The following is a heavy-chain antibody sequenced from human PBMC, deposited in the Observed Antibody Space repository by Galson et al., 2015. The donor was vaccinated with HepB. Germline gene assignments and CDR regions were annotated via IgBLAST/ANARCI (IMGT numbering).Heavy chain of an antibody. V-gene: IGHV3-66*01. Sequence: SLRLSCAASGFTVSSNYMSWVRQAPGKGLEWVSVIYRGSSTYYADPVKGRFTIFRDNSKNTLYLQMNSLRAENTAVYYCARASPDASRAFDIWGQGTMVTVSS. J-gene: IGHJ3*02. CDR3: ARASPDASRAFDI. CDR1: GFTVSSNY. CDR2: IYRGSST. D-gene: IGHD1-14*01.